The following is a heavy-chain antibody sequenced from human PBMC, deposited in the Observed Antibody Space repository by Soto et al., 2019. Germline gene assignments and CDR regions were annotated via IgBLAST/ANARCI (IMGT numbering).Heavy chain of an antibody. CDR2: IGFAGDT. D-gene: IGHD3-10*01. V-gene: IGHV3-13*01. CDR3: VRVLPGGFDP. CDR1: GFVFSNFD. J-gene: IGHJ5*02. Sequence: EVQLVESGGGLVQPGGSLRLSSGACGFVFSNFDMHWVRQTTEKGLEWVSGIGFAGDTNYSGSVKGRFTISRENAKNSLFLQMNSLRVGDTAVYYCVRVLPGGFDPWGQGTLVTVSS.